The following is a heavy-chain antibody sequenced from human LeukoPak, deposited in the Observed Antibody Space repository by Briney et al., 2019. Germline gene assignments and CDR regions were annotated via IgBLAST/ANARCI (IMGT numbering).Heavy chain of an antibody. Sequence: SETLSLTCAVYGGSFSGYYWSWIRQPPGKGLEWIGEINHSGSTNYNPSLKSRVTISVDTSKNQFPLKLSSVTAADTAVYYCARGLPEFDYWGQGTLVTVSS. CDR3: ARGLPEFDY. D-gene: IGHD1-14*01. CDR2: INHSGST. J-gene: IGHJ4*02. CDR1: GGSFSGYY. V-gene: IGHV4-34*01.